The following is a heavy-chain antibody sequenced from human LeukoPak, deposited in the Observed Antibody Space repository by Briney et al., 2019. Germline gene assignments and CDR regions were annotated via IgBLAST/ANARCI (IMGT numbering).Heavy chain of an antibody. V-gene: IGHV1-24*01. J-gene: IGHJ6*02. CDR1: GYTLTELS. CDR2: FDPEDGET. CDR3: ATDQRGAGLGYRYGSGSYNGMDV. D-gene: IGHD3-10*01. Sequence: GASVKVSCKVSGYTLTELSMHWVRQAPGKGLEWMGGFDPEDGETHYAQKFQGRVTMTEDTSTDTAYMELSSLRSKDTAVYYCATDQRGAGLGYRYGSGSYNGMDVWGQGTTVTVSS.